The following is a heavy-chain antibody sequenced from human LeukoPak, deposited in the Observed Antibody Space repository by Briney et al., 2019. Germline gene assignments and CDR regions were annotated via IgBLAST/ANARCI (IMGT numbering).Heavy chain of an antibody. J-gene: IGHJ4*02. CDR2: ISGSSGII. CDR1: GFTFNTYT. Sequence: PGGSLRLSCAASGFTFNTYTMNWARQAPGKGLEWVSYISGSSGIIDYADSVRGRFTISRDNAKNSLYLQMNSLRAEDTAVYYCARDLMIAYYFDYWGQGTLVTVSS. CDR3: ARDLMIAYYFDY. V-gene: IGHV3-48*01. D-gene: IGHD3-22*01.